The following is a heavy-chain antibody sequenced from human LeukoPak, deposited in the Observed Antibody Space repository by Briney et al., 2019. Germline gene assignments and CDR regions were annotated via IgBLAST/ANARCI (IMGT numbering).Heavy chain of an antibody. V-gene: IGHV3-23*01. CDR1: GFTFRNYA. J-gene: IGHJ5*02. Sequence: SGGSLRLSCAASGFTFRNYAMSWVRQAPGKGLEWVSAISGSGGSTYYADSVKGRFTISRDNSKNTLYLQMNSLRAEDTAVYYCAKDFYSSGIHSLNWFDPWGQGTLVTVSS. CDR3: AKDFYSSGIHSLNWFDP. D-gene: IGHD6-19*01. CDR2: ISGSGGST.